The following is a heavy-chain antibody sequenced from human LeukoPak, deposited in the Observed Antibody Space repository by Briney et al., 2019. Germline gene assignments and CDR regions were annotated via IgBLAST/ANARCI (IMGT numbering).Heavy chain of an antibody. CDR3: ARGEYYYGSGSPYFDY. Sequence: PGGSLSLSCAASGFTFSDYYMSWIRQAPGKGLEWVSSVKGRFTISRDNAKNSLYLQMSSLRAEDTAVYYCARGEYYYGSGSPYFDYWGQGTLVTVSS. CDR1: GFTFSDYY. V-gene: IGHV3-11*01. D-gene: IGHD3-10*01. J-gene: IGHJ4*02.